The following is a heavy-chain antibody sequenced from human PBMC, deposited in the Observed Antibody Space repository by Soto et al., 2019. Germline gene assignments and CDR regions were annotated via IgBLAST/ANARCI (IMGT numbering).Heavy chain of an antibody. V-gene: IGHV1-8*01. J-gene: IGHJ6*03. CDR1: GYTFTSYD. D-gene: IGHD2-15*01. Sequence: QVQLVQSGAEVKKPGASVKVSCKASGYTFTSYDINWVRQATGQGLEWMGWMNPNSGNTGYAQKSQGKVTMTRTTSISTAYMELSSLRSEDPAVYYCARGYCSGGSCYSGAYYYYYMDVWGKGTTVTVSS. CDR3: ARGYCSGGSCYSGAYYYYYMDV. CDR2: MNPNSGNT.